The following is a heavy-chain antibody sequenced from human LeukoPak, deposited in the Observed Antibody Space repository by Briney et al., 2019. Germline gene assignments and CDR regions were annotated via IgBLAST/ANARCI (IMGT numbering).Heavy chain of an antibody. D-gene: IGHD2-8*02. J-gene: IGHJ4*02. V-gene: IGHV3-7*01. CDR3: ARGVPTGVDYFDY. CDR2: IKQDGSDK. Sequence: PGGSLRLSCAASGFTFSNYWMTWVRQAPGRGLEWVAVIKQDGSDKYYVDSVKGRFTISRHNAKNSLYLQMNSLRAEDTAVYYCARGVPTGVDYFDYWGQGTLVTVSS. CDR1: GFTFSNYW.